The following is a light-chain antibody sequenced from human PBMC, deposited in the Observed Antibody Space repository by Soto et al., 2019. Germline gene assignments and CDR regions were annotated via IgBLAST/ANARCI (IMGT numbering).Light chain of an antibody. CDR3: QQCYSSPWT. Sequence: DIQMTQSPSSLSASIGDRVTITCRASQTISTYLNWYQQQPGKAPKLLIYAASTLQSGVPSRFSGSGSGTEFTLTISSLHPEDFASYCCQQCYSSPWTFGRGTKVEIK. CDR1: QTISTY. J-gene: IGKJ1*01. CDR2: AAS. V-gene: IGKV1-39*01.